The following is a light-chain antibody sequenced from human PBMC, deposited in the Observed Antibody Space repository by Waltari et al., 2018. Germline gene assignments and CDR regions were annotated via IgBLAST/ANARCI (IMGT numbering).Light chain of an antibody. CDR2: GAS. CDR1: PSIGSD. V-gene: IGKV3-11*01. CDR3: HQRSDWPLT. J-gene: IGKJ4*01. Sequence: IVLTQSPVTLSLSPGERATLSCRASPSIGSDLAWYRQKPGPPPRLLIFGASERATGIPARISGSGSGTDFTLTISSLDPEDFAVYYCHQRSDWPLTFGGGTRVEIK.